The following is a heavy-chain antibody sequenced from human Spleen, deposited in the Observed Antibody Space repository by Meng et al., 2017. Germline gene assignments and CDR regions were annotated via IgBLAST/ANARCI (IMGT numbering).Heavy chain of an antibody. CDR2: IYTSGST. CDR1: GGSISSGSYY. CDR3: ATSAMDV. J-gene: IGHJ6*02. D-gene: IGHD2-2*01. Sequence: SETLSLTCTVSGGSISSGSYYWSWIRQPAGKGLEWIGRIYTSGSTNYNPSLKSRVTTSVDKSKNQFSLNLSSVTAADTAVYYCATSAMDVWGQGTTVTVSS. V-gene: IGHV4-61*02.